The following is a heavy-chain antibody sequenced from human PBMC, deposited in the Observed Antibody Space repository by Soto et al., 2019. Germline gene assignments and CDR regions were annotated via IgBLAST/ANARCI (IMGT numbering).Heavy chain of an antibody. D-gene: IGHD6-19*01. Sequence: SETLSLTCTVSGGSISSSSYYWGWIRQPPGKGLEWIGSIYYSGSTYYNPSLKSRVTISVDTSKNQFSLKLSSVTAADTAVYYCAGDHSSGYWGQGTLVTVSS. J-gene: IGHJ4*02. V-gene: IGHV4-39*01. CDR2: IYYSGST. CDR1: GGSISSSSYY. CDR3: AGDHSSGY.